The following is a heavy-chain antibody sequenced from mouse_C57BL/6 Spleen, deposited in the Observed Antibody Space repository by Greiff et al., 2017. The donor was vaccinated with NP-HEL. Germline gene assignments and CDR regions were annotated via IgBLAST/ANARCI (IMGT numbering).Heavy chain of an antibody. CDR1: GFTFSSYA. J-gene: IGHJ4*01. CDR3: ARGDTLDY. V-gene: IGHV5-4*03. Sequence: EVKLVESGGGLVKPGGSLKLSCAASGFTFSSYAMSWVRQTPEKRLEWVATISDGGSYTYYPDNVKGRFTISRDNAKHNLYLQMSHLKSEDTAMYYCARGDTLDYWGQGTSVTGSS. CDR2: ISDGGSYT.